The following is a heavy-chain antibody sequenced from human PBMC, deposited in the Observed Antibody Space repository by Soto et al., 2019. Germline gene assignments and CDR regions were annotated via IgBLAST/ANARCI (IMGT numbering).Heavy chain of an antibody. V-gene: IGHV3-30-3*01. J-gene: IGHJ4*02. Sequence: QVQLVESGGGVVQPGRSLRLSCAASGFTFSSYAMHWVRQAPGKGLEWGAVISYDGSNKYYADSVKGRFTISRDNSKNTLDLKMNSLRAEDRAVYSCARGGGSSWSEDWGQGTLVTVSS. CDR2: ISYDGSNK. CDR3: ARGGGSSWSED. D-gene: IGHD6-13*01. CDR1: GFTFSSYA.